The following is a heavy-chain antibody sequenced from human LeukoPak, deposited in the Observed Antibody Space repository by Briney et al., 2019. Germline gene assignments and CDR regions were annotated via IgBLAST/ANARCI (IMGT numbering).Heavy chain of an antibody. CDR3: ARDDSSGYYPRYYFDY. V-gene: IGHV3-21*01. J-gene: IGHJ4*02. CDR1: GFTFSSYS. D-gene: IGHD3-22*01. Sequence: GGSLRLSCAASGFTFSSYSMNWVRQAPGKGLEWVSSISSSSSYIYYADSVKGRFTISRDNAKNSLYLQMNSLRAEDTAVYYCARDDSSGYYPRYYFDYWGQGTLVTVSS. CDR2: ISSSSSYI.